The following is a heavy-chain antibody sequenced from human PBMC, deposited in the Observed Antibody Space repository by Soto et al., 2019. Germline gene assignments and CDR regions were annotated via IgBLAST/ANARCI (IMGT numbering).Heavy chain of an antibody. CDR1: GGSISSSNW. CDR2: IYHSGST. CDR3: ASCTIFGVVTPSYGMDV. Sequence: QVQLQESGPGLVKPSGTLSLTCAVSGGSISSSNWWSWVRQPPGKALEWIGEIYHSGSTNYNPSLKSRVTISVDKSKNQFSLKLSSVTAADTAVYYCASCTIFGVVTPSYGMDVWGQGTTVTVSS. D-gene: IGHD3-3*01. J-gene: IGHJ6*02. V-gene: IGHV4-4*02.